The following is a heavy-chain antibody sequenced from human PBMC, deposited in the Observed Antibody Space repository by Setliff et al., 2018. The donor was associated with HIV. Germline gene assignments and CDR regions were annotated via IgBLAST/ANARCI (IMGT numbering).Heavy chain of an antibody. CDR1: GFSFSDAW. Sequence: LRLSCVGSGFSFSDAWMNWVRQAPGKGLEWVGRIKRKSDGLTLDYAAPVKGRFTISRDDLKNMLFLQMDSLQTEDTAVYYCTTSQESDCWGQGTLVTVSS. CDR2: IKRKSDGLTL. V-gene: IGHV3-15*01. J-gene: IGHJ4*02. CDR3: TTSQESDC.